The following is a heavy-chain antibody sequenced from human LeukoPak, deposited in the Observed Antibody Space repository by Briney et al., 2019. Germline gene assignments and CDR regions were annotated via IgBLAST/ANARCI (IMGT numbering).Heavy chain of an antibody. D-gene: IGHD3-3*01. V-gene: IGHV1-2*02. CDR3: ATGVGTAFTY. Sequence: GSVKVSCKASVYTFTGYYIHWVRQPPGQGRAWMAWINPDSGDSYSAPKFQGRVTMTRHTSISNASMEVSWLRSDDTAVYYCATGVGTAFTYWGQGTLVTVSS. CDR1: VYTFTGYY. CDR2: INPDSGDS. J-gene: IGHJ4*02.